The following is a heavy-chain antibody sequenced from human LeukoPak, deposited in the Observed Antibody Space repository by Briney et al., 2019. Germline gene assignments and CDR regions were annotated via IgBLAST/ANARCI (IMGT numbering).Heavy chain of an antibody. CDR2: IRSKAYGGTT. CDR1: GFTFGDYA. V-gene: IGHV3-49*03. Sequence: PGGSLRLSCTASGFTFGDYAMSWFRQAPGKGLEWVGFIRSKAYGGTTEYAASVKGRFTISRDDSKSIAYLQMNSLKTEDTAVYYCTRDLLPSSVYQLLFWGYYYGMDVWGQGTTVTVSS. J-gene: IGHJ6*02. D-gene: IGHD2-2*01. CDR3: TRDLLPSSVYQLLFWGYYYGMDV.